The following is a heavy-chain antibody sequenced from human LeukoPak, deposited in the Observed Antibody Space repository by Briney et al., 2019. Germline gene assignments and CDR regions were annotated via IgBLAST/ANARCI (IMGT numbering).Heavy chain of an antibody. Sequence: ASVKVSCKASGGTFSSYAISWVRQAPGQGLEWMGGIIPIFGTANYAQKFQGRVTITADESTSTAYMELSSLRSEDTAVYYCARSQRAGDQCSFDYWGQGTLVTVSS. CDR2: IIPIFGTA. CDR1: GGTFSSYA. V-gene: IGHV1-69*13. J-gene: IGHJ4*02. D-gene: IGHD2-21*02. CDR3: ARSQRAGDQCSFDY.